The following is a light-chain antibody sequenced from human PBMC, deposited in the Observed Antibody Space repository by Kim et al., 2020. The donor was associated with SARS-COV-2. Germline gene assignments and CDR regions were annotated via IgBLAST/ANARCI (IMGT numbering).Light chain of an antibody. CDR3: MQGTYWPRT. CDR1: QRLVHSNGNTY. CDR2: EVS. Sequence: DVVMTQSPLSLSVTLGQPASLSCRSSQRLVHSNGNTYLNWFQERPGQSPRRLIYEVSKRDSEVPDRFSGSGSGTDFTLKISRVEAEDIGVYYCMQGTYWPRTFGQGTKVDIK. V-gene: IGKV2-30*02. J-gene: IGKJ1*01.